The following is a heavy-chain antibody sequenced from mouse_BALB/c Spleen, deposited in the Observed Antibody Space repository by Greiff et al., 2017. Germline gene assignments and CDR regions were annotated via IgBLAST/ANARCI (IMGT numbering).Heavy chain of an antibody. CDR3: ARDGNFDV. V-gene: IGHV7-3*02. Sequence: EVNVVESGGGLVQPGGSLRLSCATSGFTFTDYYMSWVRQPPGKALEWLGFIRNKANGYTTEYSASVKGRFTISRDNSQSILYLQMNTLRAEDSATYYCARDGNFDVWGAGTTVTVSS. CDR1: GFTFTDYY. CDR2: IRNKANGYTT. J-gene: IGHJ1*01.